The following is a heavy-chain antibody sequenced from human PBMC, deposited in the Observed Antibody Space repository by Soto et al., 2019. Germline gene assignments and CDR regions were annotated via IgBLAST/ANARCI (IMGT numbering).Heavy chain of an antibody. CDR2: INSDGSTT. Sequence: GGSLRLSCAASGFTFSSYWMHWVRQAPGKGLVWASRINSDGSTTTYADSVKGRFTISRDNAKNTLYLQMNSLRAEDTAVYYCVRVPTGGYAFSLDDYWGQGTPVTVS. J-gene: IGHJ4*02. D-gene: IGHD5-12*01. CDR3: VRVPTGGYAFSLDDY. CDR1: GFTFSSYW. V-gene: IGHV3-74*01.